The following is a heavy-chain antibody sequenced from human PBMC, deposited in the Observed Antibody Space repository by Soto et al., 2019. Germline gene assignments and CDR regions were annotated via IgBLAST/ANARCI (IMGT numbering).Heavy chain of an antibody. Sequence: GESLKISCKGSGYSFTSYWIGWVRQMPGKGLDWMGIIYPGDSDTRYSPSFQGLVTILADTSISTAYLQWSSLKASDTPMHSRASAGACSSTSYYYLGYWEQGTMGAACS. D-gene: IGHD2-2*01. CDR3: ASAGACSSTSYYYLGY. CDR1: GYSFTSYW. CDR2: IYPGDSDT. J-gene: IGHJ4*02. V-gene: IGHV5-51*01.